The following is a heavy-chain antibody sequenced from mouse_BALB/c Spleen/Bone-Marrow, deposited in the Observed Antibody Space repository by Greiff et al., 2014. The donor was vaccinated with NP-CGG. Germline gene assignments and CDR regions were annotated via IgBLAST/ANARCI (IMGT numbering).Heavy chain of an antibody. V-gene: IGHV1-69*02. CDR2: IDPSDSYT. CDR1: GYTFTSYW. D-gene: IGHD1-1*01. J-gene: IGHJ2*01. CDR3: ARDSITTVVATDY. Sequence: VQLVESGAELVKPGASVKLSCKASGYTFTSYWMHWVKQRPGQGLEWIGEIDPSDSYTNHNQKFKGKATLTVDKSSSTAYMQLSSLTSEDSAVYYCARDSITTVVATDYWGQGTTLTVPP.